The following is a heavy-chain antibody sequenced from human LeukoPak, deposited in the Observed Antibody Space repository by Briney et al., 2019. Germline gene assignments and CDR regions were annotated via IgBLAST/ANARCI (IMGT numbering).Heavy chain of an antibody. CDR2: IYYSGST. CDR3: ARETSQKGAHYMDV. V-gene: IGHV4-39*07. CDR1: GGSISSSSYY. Sequence: PSETLSLTCTVSGGSISSSSYYWGWIRQPPGKGLEWIGSIYYSGSTYYNPSLKSRVTISVDTSKNQFSLKLSSVTAADTAVYYCARETSQKGAHYMDVWGKGTTVTISS. J-gene: IGHJ6*03. D-gene: IGHD3-16*01.